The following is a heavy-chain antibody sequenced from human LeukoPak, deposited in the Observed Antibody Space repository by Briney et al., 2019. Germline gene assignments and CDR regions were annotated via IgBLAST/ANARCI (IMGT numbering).Heavy chain of an antibody. CDR2: FDPEDGET. CDR1: GYTLTELS. Sequence: ASVKVSCKVSGYTLTELSMHWVRQAPGKGLEWMGGFDPEDGETIYAQKFQGRVTMTTDTSTSTAYMELRSLRSDDTAVYYCAREGGSGWYYDYWGQGTLVTVSS. J-gene: IGHJ4*02. CDR3: AREGGSGWYYDY. V-gene: IGHV1-24*01. D-gene: IGHD6-19*01.